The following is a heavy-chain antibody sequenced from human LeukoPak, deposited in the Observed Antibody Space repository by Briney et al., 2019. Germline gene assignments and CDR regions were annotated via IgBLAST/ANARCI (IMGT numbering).Heavy chain of an antibody. V-gene: IGHV1-2*04. Sequence: ASVKVSCKASGYTFTGYYMHWVRQAPGQGLEWMGWINPNSGGINYAQKFQGWVTMTRDTSISTAYMELSRLRSDDTAVYYCARAREEVGAKDAFDIWGQGTMVTVSS. CDR3: ARAREEVGAKDAFDI. CDR2: INPNSGGI. J-gene: IGHJ3*02. CDR1: GYTFTGYY. D-gene: IGHD1-26*01.